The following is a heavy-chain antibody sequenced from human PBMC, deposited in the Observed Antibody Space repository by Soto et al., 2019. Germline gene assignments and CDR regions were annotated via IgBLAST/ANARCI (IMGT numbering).Heavy chain of an antibody. V-gene: IGHV4-39*01. Sequence: PSETLSLTCTVSGDSMTSSSYYWGWIRQPPGKGLEWIGSIYYSERTSYNSGSTYYSPSLKSRVTISGDTSKSQFSLKLSSGSAADTAVYYCARHTRNQFDPWGQGTLVTVSS. J-gene: IGHJ5*02. CDR3: ARHTRNQFDP. CDR2: IYYSERTSYNSGST. CDR1: GDSMTSSSYY.